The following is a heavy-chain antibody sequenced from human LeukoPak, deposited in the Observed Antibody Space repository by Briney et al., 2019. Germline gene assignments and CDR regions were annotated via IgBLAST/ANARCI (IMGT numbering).Heavy chain of an antibody. D-gene: IGHD2-2*01. CDR2: ISSSSSYI. V-gene: IGHV3-21*01. CDR3: ASLYCSSTSCYDYYYYGMDV. J-gene: IGHJ6*04. Sequence: PGGSLRLSCAASGFTFSSYSMNWVRQAPGKGLEWVSSISSSSSYIYYADSVKGRLTISRDNAKNSLYLQMNSLRAEDTAVYYCASLYCSSTSCYDYYYYGMDVWGKGTTVTVSS. CDR1: GFTFSSYS.